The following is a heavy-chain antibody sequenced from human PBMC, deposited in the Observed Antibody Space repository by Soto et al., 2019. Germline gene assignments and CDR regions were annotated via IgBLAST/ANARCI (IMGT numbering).Heavy chain of an antibody. V-gene: IGHV3-9*01. D-gene: IGHD6-13*01. CDR2: ISWNSGSI. Sequence: GGSLRLSCASSVFTFDDYAMHCVRQSPGKGLEWVSGISWNSGSIGYADSVKGRFTISRDNAKNSLYLQMNSLRAEDTALYYCAKDMVLKKLVYYYYGMEVWGQGTTGSVSS. CDR3: AKDMVLKKLVYYYYGMEV. J-gene: IGHJ6*01. CDR1: VFTFDDYA.